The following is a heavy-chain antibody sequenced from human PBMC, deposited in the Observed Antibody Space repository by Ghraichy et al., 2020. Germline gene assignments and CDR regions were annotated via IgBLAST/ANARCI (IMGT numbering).Heavy chain of an antibody. CDR2: INHSGST. V-gene: IGHV4-34*01. D-gene: IGHD3-10*01. J-gene: IGHJ4*02. Sequence: SETLSLTCAVYGGSFSGYYWSWIRQPPGKGLEWIGEINHSGSTNYNPSLKSRVTISVDTSKNQFSLKLSSVTAADTAVYYCARGEGSGSYHPYFDNWGQGTLVTVSS. CDR1: GGSFSGYY. CDR3: ARGEGSGSYHPYFDN.